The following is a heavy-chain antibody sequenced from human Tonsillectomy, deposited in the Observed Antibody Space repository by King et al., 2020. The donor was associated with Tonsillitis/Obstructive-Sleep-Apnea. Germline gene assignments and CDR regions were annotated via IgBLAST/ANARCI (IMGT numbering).Heavy chain of an antibody. CDR1: GYTFTGYY. Sequence: QLVQSGAEVKKPGASVKVSCKASGYTFTGYYMHWVRQAPGQGLEWMGWINPNSGGTNYAQKFQGRVTMTRDTSISTAYMELSRLRSDDTAVYYCARRYSSGWYADCGCDYWGQGTLVTVSS. CDR2: INPNSGGT. CDR3: ARRYSSGWYADCGCDY. J-gene: IGHJ4*02. D-gene: IGHD6-19*01. V-gene: IGHV1-2*02.